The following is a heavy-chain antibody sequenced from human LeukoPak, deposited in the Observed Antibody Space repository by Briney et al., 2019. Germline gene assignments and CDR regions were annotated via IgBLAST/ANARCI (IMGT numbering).Heavy chain of an antibody. D-gene: IGHD5-24*01. V-gene: IGHV3-7*01. J-gene: IGHJ6*03. CDR1: EFSFETYW. Sequence: GGSLRLSCVALEFSFETYWMSRVRQAPGKGPEWVSDINEDGSEKHYVGSVRGRFTISRDNADNSLHLQINSLRPEDMAVYYCARGETMDVWGKGTTVTVSS. CDR3: ARGETMDV. CDR2: INEDGSEK.